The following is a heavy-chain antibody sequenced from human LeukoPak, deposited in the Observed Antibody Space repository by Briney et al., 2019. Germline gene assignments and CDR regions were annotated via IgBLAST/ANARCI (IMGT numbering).Heavy chain of an antibody. CDR2: ISGSGGST. D-gene: IGHD2-15*01. V-gene: IGHV3-23*01. J-gene: IGHJ4*02. CDR1: GFTFSSYA. Sequence: GGSLRLSCAASGFTFSSYAMSWVRQAPGKGLEWVSAISGSGGSTYYADSVKGRFTISRDNSKNTLYLQMNSLRAEDTAVYYCAKEQYCSVGSCYFFDYWGQGTLVTVSS. CDR3: AKEQYCSVGSCYFFDY.